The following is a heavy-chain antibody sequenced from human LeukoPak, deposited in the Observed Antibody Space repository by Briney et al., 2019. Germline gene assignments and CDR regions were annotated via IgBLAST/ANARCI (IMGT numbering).Heavy chain of an antibody. CDR2: TYYRSKWYN. CDR3: ARAVVPAAYYYYYMDV. D-gene: IGHD2-2*01. Sequence: SQTLSLTCAISGDSVSSNSAAWNWIRQSPSRGLEWLGRTYYRSKWYNDYAVSVKSRITINPDTSKNQFSLKLSSVTAADTAVYYCARAVVPAAYYYYYMDVWGKGTTVTVSS. CDR1: GDSVSSNSAA. J-gene: IGHJ6*03. V-gene: IGHV6-1*01.